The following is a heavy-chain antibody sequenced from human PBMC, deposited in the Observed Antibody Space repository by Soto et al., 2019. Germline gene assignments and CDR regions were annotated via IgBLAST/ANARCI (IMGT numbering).Heavy chain of an antibody. V-gene: IGHV1-2*02. CDR2: INSNTGGT. Sequence: WASVKVSCKASGYTFKDYYMHWVRQAPGQGLEWMGWINSNTGGTNYAQKFQGRVTMTRDTSISTAYMELSRLRPDDTAVYYCARESVVTGTHHFDSWGQGTMVTVSS. CDR1: GYTFKDYY. D-gene: IGHD1-7*01. CDR3: ARESVVTGTHHFDS. J-gene: IGHJ4*02.